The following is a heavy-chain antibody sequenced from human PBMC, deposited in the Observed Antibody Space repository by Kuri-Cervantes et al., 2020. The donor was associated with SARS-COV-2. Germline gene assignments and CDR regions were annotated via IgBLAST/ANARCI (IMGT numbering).Heavy chain of an antibody. V-gene: IGHV4-38-2*02. CDR3: ARVSGGDEYFDL. J-gene: IGHJ4*02. CDR2: IYHSGST. CDR1: GYSISSGYY. Sequence: SETLSLTCTVSGYSISSGYYWGWIRQPPGKGLEWIGSIYHSGSTYYNPSLKSRVTISVDTSKNQFSLKLSSVTAADTAVYYCARVSGGDEYFDLWDQGTLVTVSS. D-gene: IGHD2-21*01.